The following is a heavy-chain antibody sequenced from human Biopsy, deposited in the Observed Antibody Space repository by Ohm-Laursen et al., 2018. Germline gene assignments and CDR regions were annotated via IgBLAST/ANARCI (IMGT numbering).Heavy chain of an antibody. V-gene: IGHV2-5*02. CDR2: IYWDDDK. CDR1: GLSLTSRGEG. J-gene: IGHJ4*02. CDR3: VHRRMTPSEFDY. Sequence: STQTLTLTCAFSGLSLTSRGEGVGWLRQPPGKAPEWLALIYWDDDKFYNPSLESRLTITKDTSKNQVLLIMTNMDPVDTATYFCVHRRMTPSEFDYWGQGTLVTVSS.